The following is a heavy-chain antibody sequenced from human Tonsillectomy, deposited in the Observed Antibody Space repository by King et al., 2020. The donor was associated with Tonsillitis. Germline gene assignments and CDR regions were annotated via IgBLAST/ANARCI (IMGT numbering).Heavy chain of an antibody. D-gene: IGHD6-19*01. CDR1: GFTFSYYW. CDR2: IKQDGTEK. CDR3: ASDAFAVAGVQGWYFDL. V-gene: IGHV3-7*01. Sequence: VQLVESGGGLVQPGGSLRLSCAASGFTFSYYWMSWVRQAPGKGLEWVANIKQDGTEKYYVDSVKGRFTMSRDNAKNSLYLQMNSLRAEDTAVYYCASDAFAVAGVQGWYFDLWGRGTLVTVSS. J-gene: IGHJ2*01.